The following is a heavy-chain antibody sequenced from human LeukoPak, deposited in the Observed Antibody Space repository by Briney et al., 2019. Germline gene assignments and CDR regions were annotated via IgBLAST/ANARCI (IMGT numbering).Heavy chain of an antibody. Sequence: AASVTVSCTASGYTFTTYDINWVRQATGQGLEWMGWMDPNSGNTGYAQKFQGRVTMTRNTSIRTAYMELSSLRSEDTAVYYCARTYYYDSADFRTLYGMDVWGQGTTVTVSS. J-gene: IGHJ6*02. CDR3: ARTYYYDSADFRTLYGMDV. CDR2: MDPNSGNT. V-gene: IGHV1-8*01. CDR1: GYTFTTYD. D-gene: IGHD3-22*01.